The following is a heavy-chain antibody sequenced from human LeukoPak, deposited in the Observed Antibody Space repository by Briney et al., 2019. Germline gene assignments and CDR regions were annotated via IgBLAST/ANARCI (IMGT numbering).Heavy chain of an antibody. Sequence: GSLRLSCAASGFTFRRNAISRVRQPPGKGLEWIGEINHSGSTNYNPSLKSRVTISVDTSKNQFSLKLSSVTAADTAVYYCARLGLDTAMLPGQYYGWVVSGQGRTVTVSS. V-gene: IGHV4-34*01. CDR2: INHSGST. CDR1: GFTFRRNA. D-gene: IGHD5-18*01. J-gene: IGHJ6*02. CDR3: ARLGLDTAMLPGQYYGWVV.